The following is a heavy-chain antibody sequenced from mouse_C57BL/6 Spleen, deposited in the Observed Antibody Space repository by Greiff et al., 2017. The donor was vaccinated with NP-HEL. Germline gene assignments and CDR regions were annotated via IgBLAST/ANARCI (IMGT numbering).Heavy chain of an antibody. CDR3: ARGTMGRGDFDY. J-gene: IGHJ2*01. D-gene: IGHD1-1*02. V-gene: IGHV1-76*01. Sequence: QVQLKESGAELVRPGASVKLSCKASGYTFTDYYINWVKQRPGQGLEWIARIYPGSGNTYYNEKFKGKATLTAEKSSSTAYMQLSSLTSEDSAVYFCARGTMGRGDFDYWGQGTTLTVSS. CDR1: GYTFTDYY. CDR2: IYPGSGNT.